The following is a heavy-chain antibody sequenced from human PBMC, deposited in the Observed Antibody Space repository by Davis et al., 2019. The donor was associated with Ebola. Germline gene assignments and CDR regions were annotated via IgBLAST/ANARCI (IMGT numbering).Heavy chain of an antibody. CDR2: IFSNDEK. J-gene: IGHJ6*03. Sequence: SGPTLVKPTETLTLTCTVSGFSLSNARMGVSWIRQPPGKALEWLAHIFSNDEKSYSTSLKSRLTISKDTSKSQVVLTMTNMDPVDTATYYCARALIVVYRPGYYYYYMDVWGKGTTVTVSS. CDR1: GFSLSNARMG. CDR3: ARALIVVYRPGYYYYYMDV. V-gene: IGHV2-26*01. D-gene: IGHD2-2*01.